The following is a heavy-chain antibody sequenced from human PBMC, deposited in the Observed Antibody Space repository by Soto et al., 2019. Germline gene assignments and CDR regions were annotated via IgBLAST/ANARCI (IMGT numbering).Heavy chain of an antibody. D-gene: IGHD1-26*01. CDR1: GFTFSSYA. CDR3: AKTGAFSLADPIVEGYYYMDV. Sequence: PGGSLRLSCAASGFTFSSYAMSWVRQAPGKGLEWVSAISGSGGSTYYADSVKGRFTISRDNSKNTLYLQMNSLRAEDTAVYYCAKTGAFSLADPIVEGYYYMDVWGKGPTVTVSS. CDR2: ISGSGGST. J-gene: IGHJ6*03. V-gene: IGHV3-23*01.